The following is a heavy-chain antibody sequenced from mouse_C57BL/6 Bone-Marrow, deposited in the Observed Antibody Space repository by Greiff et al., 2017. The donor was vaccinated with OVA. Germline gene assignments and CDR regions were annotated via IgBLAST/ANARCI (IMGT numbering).Heavy chain of an antibody. CDR3: ARTTYSNYWFAY. Sequence: VQLQQSGPVLVKPGASVKMSCKASGYTFTDYYINWVKQRPGQGLEWIGKIGPGSGSTYYNEKFKGKATLTADKSSSTAYMQLSSLTSEDSAVYFCARTTYSNYWFAYWGQGTLVTVSA. CDR1: GYTFTDYY. D-gene: IGHD2-5*01. CDR2: IGPGSGST. J-gene: IGHJ3*01. V-gene: IGHV1-77*01.